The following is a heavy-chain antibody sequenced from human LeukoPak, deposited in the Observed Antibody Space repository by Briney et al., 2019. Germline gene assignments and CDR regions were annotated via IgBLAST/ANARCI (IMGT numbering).Heavy chain of an antibody. J-gene: IGHJ4*02. CDR3: ASGEYSSSLSIVDY. CDR2: INHSGST. Sequence: KPSETLSLTCAVYGGAFSGYYWGWIRQPPRKGLEWIGEINHSGSTNYNPSLKSRVTISVDTSKNQFSLKLSSVTAADTAVYYCASGEYSSSLSIVDYWGQGTLVTVSS. V-gene: IGHV4-34*01. CDR1: GGAFSGYY. D-gene: IGHD6-6*01.